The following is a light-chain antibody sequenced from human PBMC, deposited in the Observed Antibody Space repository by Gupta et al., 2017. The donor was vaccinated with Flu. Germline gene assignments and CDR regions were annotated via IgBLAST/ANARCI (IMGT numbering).Light chain of an antibody. V-gene: IGLV4-60*03. CDR2: LEGSGNY. Sequence: QPVLTQSSSASASLGSSVKLTCTLSSGHSTYIIAWHQQQPGKAPRLLMRLEGSGNYNRGSGVPDRFSGSSSGADRYLTISNLQPEEEADYYCETWDANTHRVVFGGGTKLAVL. CDR1: SGHSTYI. J-gene: IGLJ2*01. CDR3: ETWDANTHRVV.